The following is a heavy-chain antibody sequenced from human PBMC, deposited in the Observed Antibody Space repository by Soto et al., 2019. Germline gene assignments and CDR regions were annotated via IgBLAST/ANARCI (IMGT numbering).Heavy chain of an antibody. CDR2: ISAYNGNT. Sequence: QVQLVQSGAEVKKPGASVKVSCKASGYTFTXXXXXWVRQAPGQGLEWMGWISAYNGNTNYAQKLQGRVTMTTDXSXSTAYMELRSLRSDDTAVYYCARDLPPVDYWGQGTLVTVSS. CDR1: GYTFTXXX. J-gene: IGHJ4*02. CDR3: ARDLPPVDY. V-gene: IGHV1-18*01.